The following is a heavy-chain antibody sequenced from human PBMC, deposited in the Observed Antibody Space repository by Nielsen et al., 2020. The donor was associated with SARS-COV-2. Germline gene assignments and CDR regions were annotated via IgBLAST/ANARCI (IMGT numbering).Heavy chain of an antibody. V-gene: IGHV3-7*03. CDR3: ARSIRGYSYGDDY. D-gene: IGHD5-18*01. CDR1: GFTFSSYG. J-gene: IGHJ4*02. Sequence: GESLKISCVGSGFTFSSYGMTWFRQAPGKGLEWVANIKHDGSEKYYVDSVKGRFTISRDNAKNSLYLQMNSLRAEDTAVYYCARSIRGYSYGDDYWGQGTLVTVSS. CDR2: IKHDGSEK.